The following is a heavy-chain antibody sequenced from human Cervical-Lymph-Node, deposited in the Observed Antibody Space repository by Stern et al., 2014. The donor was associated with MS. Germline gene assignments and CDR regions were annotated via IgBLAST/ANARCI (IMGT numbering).Heavy chain of an antibody. D-gene: IGHD3-10*01. CDR2: IYYSGST. V-gene: IGHV4-39*01. Sequence: QLQLQESGPGLVKPSETLSLTCTVSGGSISSSSYYWGWIRQPPGKGLEWIGSIYYSGSTYYNPSLKSRVTLSVDKSKNQFSLKLSSVTAADTAVYYCARHHWVFTMVRGVLYYFDYWGQGTLVPVSS. CDR1: GGSISSSSYY. CDR3: ARHHWVFTMVRGVLYYFDY. J-gene: IGHJ4*02.